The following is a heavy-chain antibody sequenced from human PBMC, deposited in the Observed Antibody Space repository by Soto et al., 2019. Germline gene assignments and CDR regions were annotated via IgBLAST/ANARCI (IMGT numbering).Heavy chain of an antibody. D-gene: IGHD3-10*01. CDR2: ISGSGGSP. Sequence: EVQLLESGGGLVQPGGSLRLSCAASGFTFSSSAMSWVRQAPGKRLEWVSAISGSGGSPYYADSVKGRFTISRDNYKKALYLQMNSVRAEDTAVYYCALDYYGSGSYPNDAFDIWGQGTMVTVSS. CDR3: ALDYYGSGSYPNDAFDI. J-gene: IGHJ3*02. CDR1: GFTFSSSA. V-gene: IGHV3-23*01.